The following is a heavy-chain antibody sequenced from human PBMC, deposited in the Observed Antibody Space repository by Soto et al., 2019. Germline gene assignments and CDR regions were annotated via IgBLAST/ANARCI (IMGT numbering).Heavy chain of an antibody. D-gene: IGHD2-15*01. V-gene: IGHV3-21*01. Sequence: GGSLRLSCAASGFTFSSYSMNWVRQAPGKGLEWVSSISSSSSYIYYADSVKGRFTISRDNSKNTLYLQMNSLRAEDTAVYYCARDAGIVTREYYFDYWGQGALVTVSS. CDR2: ISSSSSYI. J-gene: IGHJ4*02. CDR3: ARDAGIVTREYYFDY. CDR1: GFTFSSYS.